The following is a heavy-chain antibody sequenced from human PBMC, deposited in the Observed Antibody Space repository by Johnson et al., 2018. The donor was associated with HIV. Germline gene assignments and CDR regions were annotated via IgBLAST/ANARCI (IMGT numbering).Heavy chain of an antibody. V-gene: IGHV3-15*01. CDR3: TTGTTVPTWD. J-gene: IGHJ3*01. D-gene: IGHD4-17*01. Sequence: VQLVESGGGLIQPGGSLRLSCAASGFTVSSNYMSWVRQAPGKGLEWVGRIKSKTDGGTTDYAAPVKGRFTNSREDSKNTLYLQMNSLKTEDTAVYYCTTGTTVPTWDWGQGTMVTVSS. CDR2: IKSKTDGGTT. CDR1: GFTVSSNY.